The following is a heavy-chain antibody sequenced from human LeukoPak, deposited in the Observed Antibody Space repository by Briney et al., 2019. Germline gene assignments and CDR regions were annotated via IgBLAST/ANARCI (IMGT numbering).Heavy chain of an antibody. D-gene: IGHD3-3*01. Sequence: GGSLRLSCAASGFTFDDYAMHWVRQAPGKGLEWVSAISWNSGSIGYADSVKGRFTISRDNAKNSLYLQMNSLRAEDTALYYCAKGTTATIFGVVAGMDVWGQGTTVTVSS. CDR3: AKGTTATIFGVVAGMDV. J-gene: IGHJ6*02. V-gene: IGHV3-9*01. CDR2: ISWNSGSI. CDR1: GFTFDDYA.